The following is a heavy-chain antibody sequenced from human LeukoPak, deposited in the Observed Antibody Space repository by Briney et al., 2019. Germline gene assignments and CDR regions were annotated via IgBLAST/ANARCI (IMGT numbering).Heavy chain of an antibody. J-gene: IGHJ6*03. V-gene: IGHV4-59*10. CDR3: ARATVTTNYYYYMDV. Sequence: SETLSLTCAVYGGSFSSYYWSWIRQPAGKGLEWIGRIYTSGSTNYNPSLKSRVTMSVDTSKNQFSLKLSSVTAADTAVYYCARATVTTNYYYYMDVWGKGTTVTVSS. CDR2: IYTSGST. D-gene: IGHD4-17*01. CDR1: GGSFSSYY.